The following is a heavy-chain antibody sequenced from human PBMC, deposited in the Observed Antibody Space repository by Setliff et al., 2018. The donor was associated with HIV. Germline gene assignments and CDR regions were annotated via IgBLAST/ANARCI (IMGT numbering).Heavy chain of an antibody. V-gene: IGHV4-59*11. Sequence: SETLSLTCTVSGGSIRSHYWSWIREPPGKGLEWIGYIYYSGSTNYNPSLKSRVTISVDTSKNHFSLKLSSVTAADTAVYYCANFLPDTAAAGPRFDYWGQGTLVTVSS. J-gene: IGHJ4*02. CDR1: GGSIRSHY. CDR3: ANFLPDTAAAGPRFDY. CDR2: IYYSGST. D-gene: IGHD6-13*01.